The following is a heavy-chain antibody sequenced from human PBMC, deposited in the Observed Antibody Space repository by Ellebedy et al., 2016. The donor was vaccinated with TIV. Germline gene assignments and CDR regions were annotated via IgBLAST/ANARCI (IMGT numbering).Heavy chain of an antibody. V-gene: IGHV3-7*03. D-gene: IGHD2-8*01. CDR2: IKEDGSEK. Sequence: GESLKISCAASGFTFNSYWMTWVRQAPGRGLEWVANIKEDGSEKNYVDSVKGRFTISRDNAKNSLFLQMNNLRVDDTAVYYCARSANGGFDFWGQGTLVTVSS. CDR1: GFTFNSYW. J-gene: IGHJ4*02. CDR3: ARSANGGFDF.